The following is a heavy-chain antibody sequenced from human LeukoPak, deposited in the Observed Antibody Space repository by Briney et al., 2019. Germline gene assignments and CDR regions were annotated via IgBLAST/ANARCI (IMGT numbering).Heavy chain of an antibody. CDR1: GFTFSSYW. CDR2: INSDGSTT. CDR3: AREYRDAYDI. J-gene: IGHJ3*02. Sequence: GGSLRLPCAASGFTFSSYWMHWVRQAPGKGLVWVSRINSDGSTTSYADSVKGRFTISRDNAKNTLYLQVNSLRAEDTAVYYCAREYRDAYDIWGQGTMLTVSS. V-gene: IGHV3-74*01. D-gene: IGHD3-16*02.